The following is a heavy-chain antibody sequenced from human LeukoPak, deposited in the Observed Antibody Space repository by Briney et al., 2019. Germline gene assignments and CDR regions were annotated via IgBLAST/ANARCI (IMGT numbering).Heavy chain of an antibody. V-gene: IGHV1-2*06. J-gene: IGHJ6*03. Sequence: ASVKVSCKASGYTFTGYYMHWVRQAPGQGLEWMGRINPNSGGTSYAQKFQGRVTMTRDTSISTAYMELSRLRSDDTAVYYCARVVLRTAMVENYYYYMDVWGKGTTVTVSS. D-gene: IGHD5-18*01. CDR1: GYTFTGYY. CDR3: ARVVLRTAMVENYYYYMDV. CDR2: INPNSGGT.